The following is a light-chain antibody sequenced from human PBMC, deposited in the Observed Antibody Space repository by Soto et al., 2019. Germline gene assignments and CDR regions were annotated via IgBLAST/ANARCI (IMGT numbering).Light chain of an antibody. CDR1: SSDVGGYNY. CDR3: CSYAGSYTHV. V-gene: IGLV2-14*01. Sequence: QSALTQPASVSGSPGQSITISCTGTSSDVGGYNYVSWYQQHPGKAPKFLLYEVSNRPSGVSHRFSGSKSGNTASLTISGLQAEDEADYYCCSYAGSYTHVFGTGTKLTVL. CDR2: EVS. J-gene: IGLJ1*01.